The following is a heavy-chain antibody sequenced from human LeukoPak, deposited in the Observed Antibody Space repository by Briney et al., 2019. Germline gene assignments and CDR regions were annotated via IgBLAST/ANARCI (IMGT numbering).Heavy chain of an antibody. Sequence: PGGSLRLSCAASGFTFSSYAMSWVRQAPGKGLEWVSAISGSGGSTYYADSVKGRFTISRDNSKNTLYLQMNSLRAEDTAVYYCAKSAIVVVITPSAFDIWGQGTMVTVSS. CDR2: ISGSGGST. V-gene: IGHV3-23*01. J-gene: IGHJ3*02. CDR3: AKSAIVVVITPSAFDI. D-gene: IGHD3-22*01. CDR1: GFTFSSYA.